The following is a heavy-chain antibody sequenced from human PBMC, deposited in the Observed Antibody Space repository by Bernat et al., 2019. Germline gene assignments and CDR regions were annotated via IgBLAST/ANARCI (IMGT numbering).Heavy chain of an antibody. Sequence: QVQLVESGGGVVQPGRSLRLSCAASGFTFSSYGMHWVRQAPGKGLEWVAVISYDGSNKYYADSVKGRFTISRDNSKNTLYLQMNSLRAEDTAVYYCARGAHSWGGSDRETLDYWGQGTLVTVSS. D-gene: IGHD7-27*01. V-gene: IGHV3-30*03. CDR2: ISYDGSNK. CDR3: ARGAHSWGGSDRETLDY. CDR1: GFTFSSYG. J-gene: IGHJ4*02.